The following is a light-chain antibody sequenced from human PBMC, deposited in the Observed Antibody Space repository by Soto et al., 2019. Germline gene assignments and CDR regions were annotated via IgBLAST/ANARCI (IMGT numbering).Light chain of an antibody. J-gene: IGLJ1*01. V-gene: IGLV2-18*02. CDR2: DVN. CDR3: SSYASSSTYV. CDR1: SSDVGSYNR. Sequence: QSVLTQPPSVSGSPGQSVAISCTGTSSDVGSYNRVSWYQQPPGTAPKLMIYDVNNRPSGVPDRFSGSKSGNTASLTISGLQAVDEADYYCSSYASSSTYVFGTGTKVTVL.